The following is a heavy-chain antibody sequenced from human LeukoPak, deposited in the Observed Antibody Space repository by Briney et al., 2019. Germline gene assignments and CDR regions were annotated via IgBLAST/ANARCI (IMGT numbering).Heavy chain of an antibody. CDR3: VRVAYTSDWHFDY. V-gene: IGHV3-72*01. CDR2: SRNRAKRYTT. D-gene: IGHD6-19*01. CDR1: GFTFSDHY. J-gene: IGHJ4*02. Sequence: GGSLRLSCAASGFTFSDHYMDWVRQAPGKGLGRVGRSRNRAKRYTTDNATSVRGRFTISRDDSQNSLYLQMRSLKTEDTAVYHCVRVAYTSDWHFDYWGQGTLVTVSS.